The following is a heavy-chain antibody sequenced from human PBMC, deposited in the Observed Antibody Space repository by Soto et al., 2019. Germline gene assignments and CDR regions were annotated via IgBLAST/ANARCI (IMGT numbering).Heavy chain of an antibody. CDR2: IDPSDSYT. Sequence: GESLKISCKGSGYSFTSYWIDWVRQMPGKGLEWMGRIDPSDSYTNYSPSFQGHVTISADKSISTAYLQWSSLKASDTAMYYCARLWFGELLNHYGMDVWGQGTTVTVSS. D-gene: IGHD3-10*01. CDR3: ARLWFGELLNHYGMDV. CDR1: GYSFTSYW. J-gene: IGHJ6*02. V-gene: IGHV5-10-1*01.